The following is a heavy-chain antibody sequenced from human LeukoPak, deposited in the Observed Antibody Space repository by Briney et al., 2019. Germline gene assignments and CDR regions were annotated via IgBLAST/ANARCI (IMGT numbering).Heavy chain of an antibody. D-gene: IGHD4-17*01. J-gene: IGHJ4*02. Sequence: GGSLRLSCAASGFTFSIYWMSWVRQAPGKGLEWVANIKEDGSDKNYVDSVKGRFTISRDNAKNSLYLQMNSLRAEDTAVYYYARDSGLTTETTYWDYWSQGTLVAVSS. CDR3: ARDSGLTTETTYWDY. V-gene: IGHV3-7*05. CDR1: GFTFSIYW. CDR2: IKEDGSDK.